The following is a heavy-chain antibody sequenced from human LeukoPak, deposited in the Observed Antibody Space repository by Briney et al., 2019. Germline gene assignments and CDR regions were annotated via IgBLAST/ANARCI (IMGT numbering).Heavy chain of an antibody. CDR1: GFTFSRHD. V-gene: IGHV3-30*18. D-gene: IGHD6-13*01. CDR3: AKGVSSSWSNDAFDI. Sequence: GGSLRLSCVASGFTFSRHDMNWVRQAPGKGLEWVASISYGGSNKYYADSVKGRFTISRDNSKNTLYLQMNSLRTEDTAVYYCAKGVSSSWSNDAFDIWGQGTMVTVSS. CDR2: ISYGGSNK. J-gene: IGHJ3*02.